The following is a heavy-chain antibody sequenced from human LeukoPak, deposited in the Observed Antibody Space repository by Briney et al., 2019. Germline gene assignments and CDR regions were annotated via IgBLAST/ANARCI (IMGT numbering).Heavy chain of an antibody. Sequence: PSETLSLTCAVYGGSFSGSYWSWIRQPPGKGLEWVGEIRHSGTTNYNPSLKSRVTISIDISKNQFSLKLSSVTPADTAVYYCARGSVWFGELSPYYYFMDVWGKGTTVTVSS. J-gene: IGHJ6*03. CDR2: IRHSGTT. V-gene: IGHV4-34*01. CDR1: GGSFSGSY. CDR3: ARGSVWFGELSPYYYFMDV. D-gene: IGHD3-10*01.